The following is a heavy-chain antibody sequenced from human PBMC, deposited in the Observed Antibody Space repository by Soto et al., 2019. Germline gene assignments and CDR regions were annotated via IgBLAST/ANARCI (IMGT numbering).Heavy chain of an antibody. J-gene: IGHJ6*02. V-gene: IGHV3-48*02. CDR1: GFTFSSYS. Sequence: GGSLRLSCAASGFTFSSYSMNWVRQAPGKGLEWVSYISSSSSTIYYADSVKGRFTISRDNAKNSLYLQMNSLRDEDTAVYYCARDLYSSSWSYYYYGMDVWGQGTTVTVSS. CDR3: ARDLYSSSWSYYYYGMDV. CDR2: ISSSSSTI. D-gene: IGHD6-13*01.